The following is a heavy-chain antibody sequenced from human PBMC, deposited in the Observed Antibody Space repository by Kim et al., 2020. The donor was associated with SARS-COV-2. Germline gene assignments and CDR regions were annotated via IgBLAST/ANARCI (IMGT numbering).Heavy chain of an antibody. CDR3: ARLDSSLDAFDI. D-gene: IGHD2-21*01. CDR2: IYYSGST. Sequence: SETLSRTCTVSGGSISSYYWSWIRQPPGEGLEWIGYIYYSGSTNYNPSLKSRVTISVDTSKNQFSLKLSSVTAADTAVYYCARLDSSLDAFDIWGQGTMVTVSS. J-gene: IGHJ3*02. CDR1: GGSISSYY. V-gene: IGHV4-59*13.